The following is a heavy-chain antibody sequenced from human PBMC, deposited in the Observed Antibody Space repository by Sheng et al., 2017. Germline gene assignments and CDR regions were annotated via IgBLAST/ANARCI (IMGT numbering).Heavy chain of an antibody. CDR3: ARDDAAAGRYYYYYMDV. CDR2: IYSSGLT. Sequence: QVQLHESGPGLVKAPRRPLSLTCTVSGGSISDYYWNWIRQPAGKGLEWIGRIYSSGLTNYNPSLKSRVTMSVXTSKNQISLNLTSVTAADTAVYFCARDDAAAGRYYYYYMDVWGKGTTVTVSS. J-gene: IGHJ6*03. CDR1: GGSISDYY. D-gene: IGHD6-13*01. V-gene: IGHV4-4*07.